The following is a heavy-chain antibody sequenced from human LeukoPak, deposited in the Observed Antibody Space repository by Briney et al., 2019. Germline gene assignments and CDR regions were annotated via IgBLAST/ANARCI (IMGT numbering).Heavy chain of an antibody. V-gene: IGHV4-34*01. Sequence: KSSETLSLTCAVYGGSFSGYYWSWIRQPPGKGLEWIGEINHSGSTNYNPSLKSRVTISVDTSKNQFSLKLSSVTAADTAVYYCARDSPYYYDSSGYYRYYYYMDVWGKGTTVTISS. CDR2: INHSGST. J-gene: IGHJ6*03. CDR3: ARDSPYYYDSSGYYRYYYYMDV. D-gene: IGHD3-22*01. CDR1: GGSFSGYY.